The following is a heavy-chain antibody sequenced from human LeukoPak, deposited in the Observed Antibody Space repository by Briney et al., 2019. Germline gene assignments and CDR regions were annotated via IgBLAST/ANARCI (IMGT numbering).Heavy chain of an antibody. V-gene: IGHV3-33*06. D-gene: IGHD4-11*01. CDR1: KFTFSHYG. J-gene: IGHJ4*02. Sequence: GGSLRLSCAAAKFTFSHYGMHWVRQAPGKGLEWVAVIWSDGSNQYHADSVKGRFTISRDNSKNTVYLQMNSLRVEDTGVYYCAKDAQRGFDYSNSLEYWGQGILITVSS. CDR2: IWSDGSNQ. CDR3: AKDAQRGFDYSNSLEY.